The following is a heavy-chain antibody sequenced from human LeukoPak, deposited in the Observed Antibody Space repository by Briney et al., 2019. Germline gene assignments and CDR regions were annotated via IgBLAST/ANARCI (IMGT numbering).Heavy chain of an antibody. CDR2: ISANSGNT. J-gene: IGHJ4*02. CDR3: ARDWLYWEATAIDY. CDR1: GYTFTSFG. D-gene: IGHD3-9*01. Sequence: ASVKVSCKASGYTFTSFGISWVRQAPGQGLEWMGWISANSGNTNFAQKVKGRVTMTTDTSTSTAYMELRSLTSDDTAVYYCARDWLYWEATAIDYWGQGTLVTVSS. V-gene: IGHV1-18*01.